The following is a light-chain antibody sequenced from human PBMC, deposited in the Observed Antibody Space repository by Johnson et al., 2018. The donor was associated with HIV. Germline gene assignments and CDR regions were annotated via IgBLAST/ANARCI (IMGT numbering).Light chain of an antibody. CDR2: ENN. Sequence: SVLTQPPSVSAAPGQKVTISCSGSSSNIGNNYVSWYQQLPGTAPKLLIYENNKRPSGIPDRFSGSKSGTSATLGITGLQTGDEADYYCGTWDSSLSVVFGTGTKVPVL. CDR1: SSNIGNNY. CDR3: GTWDSSLSVV. J-gene: IGLJ1*01. V-gene: IGLV1-51*02.